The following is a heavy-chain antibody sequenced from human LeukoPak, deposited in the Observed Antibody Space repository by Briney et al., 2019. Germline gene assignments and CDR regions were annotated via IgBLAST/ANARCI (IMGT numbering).Heavy chain of an antibody. Sequence: GGSLRLSCAASGFTVSSNYMSWVRQAPGKGLEWVSIIYSGGSTYYADSVKGRFTISKDDSKNTLYLQMNSLRAEDTAVYYCAKNRGGDCYSGVSYWGQGTLVTVSS. V-gene: IGHV3-53*01. D-gene: IGHD2-21*01. J-gene: IGHJ4*02. CDR2: IYSGGST. CDR3: AKNRGGDCYSGVSY. CDR1: GFTVSSNY.